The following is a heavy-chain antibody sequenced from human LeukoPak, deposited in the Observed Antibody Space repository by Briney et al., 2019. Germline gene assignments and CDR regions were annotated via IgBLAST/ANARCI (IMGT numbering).Heavy chain of an antibody. Sequence: GASVKVSCKASGYTFTSYGISRVRQAPGQGLEWMGWISAYNGNTNYAQKLQGRVTMTTDTSTSTAYMELRSLRSDDTAVYHCARDEDTYYYYYGMDVWGQGTTVNVSS. J-gene: IGHJ6*02. CDR3: ARDEDTYYYYYGMDV. CDR2: ISAYNGNT. CDR1: GYTFTSYG. V-gene: IGHV1-18*01.